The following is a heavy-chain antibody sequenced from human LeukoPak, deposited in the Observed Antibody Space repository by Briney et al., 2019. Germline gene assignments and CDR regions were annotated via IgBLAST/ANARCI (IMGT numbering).Heavy chain of an antibody. D-gene: IGHD1-26*01. CDR2: ISYDGSNK. V-gene: IGHV3-30*18. CDR1: GFTFSSHG. Sequence: GGSLRLSCAASGFTFSSHGMHWVRQAPGKGLEWVAVISYDGSNKYYADSVKGRFTISRDNSKNTLYLQMNSLRAEDTAVYYCAKVGGQYGLIDYWGQGTLVTASS. CDR3: AKVGGQYGLIDY. J-gene: IGHJ4*02.